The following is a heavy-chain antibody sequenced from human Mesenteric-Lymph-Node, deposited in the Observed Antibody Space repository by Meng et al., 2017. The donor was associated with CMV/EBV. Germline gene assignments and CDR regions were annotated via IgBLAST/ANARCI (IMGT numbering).Heavy chain of an antibody. CDR1: GGSISSSSYY. CDR2: IYYSGST. Sequence: GSLRLSCTVSGGSISSSSYYWGWIRQPPGKGLEWIGSIYYSGSTYYNPSLKSRVTISVDTSKNQFSLKLSSVTAADTAVYYCARARRIVVVPAANGKGGFYYYYYGMDVWGQGTTVTVSS. D-gene: IGHD2-2*01. CDR3: ARARRIVVVPAANGKGGFYYYYYGMDV. J-gene: IGHJ6*02. V-gene: IGHV4-39*07.